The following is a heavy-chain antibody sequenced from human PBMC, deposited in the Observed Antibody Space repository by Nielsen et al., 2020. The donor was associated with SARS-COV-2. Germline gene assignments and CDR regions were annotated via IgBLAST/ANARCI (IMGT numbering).Heavy chain of an antibody. J-gene: IGHJ2*01. V-gene: IGHV3-21*01. D-gene: IGHD6-25*01. CDR2: VSTGGDYI. CDR3: ARDQDGGAATSNWYFDL. CDR1: GFTISRYG. Sequence: GESLKISCEASGFTISRYGMHWVRQAPGKGLEWVSSVSTGGDYIHYADLVQGRFAISRDNAKDSLYLQMNSLRAEDTAIYYCARDQDGGAATSNWYFDLWGRGTLVIVSS.